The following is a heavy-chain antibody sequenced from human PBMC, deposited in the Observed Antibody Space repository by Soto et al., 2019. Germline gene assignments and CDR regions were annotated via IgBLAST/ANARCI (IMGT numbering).Heavy chain of an antibody. CDR2: IREDGSEK. CDR1: GFTLSTYW. V-gene: IGHV3-7*01. J-gene: IGHJ4*02. Sequence: GVSLRLSCAASGFTLSTYWMNWVRQAPGKGLEGLANIREDGSEKYCWDSVKGRYTVSRDNAKSSLYLQRNSLRADHTAVYYSARSSWYLRFDYWGQGTLVTVSS. D-gene: IGHD6-13*01. CDR3: ARSSWYLRFDY.